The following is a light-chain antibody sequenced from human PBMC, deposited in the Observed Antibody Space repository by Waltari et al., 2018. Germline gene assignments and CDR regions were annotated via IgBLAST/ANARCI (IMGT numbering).Light chain of an antibody. Sequence: ENVLTQSPDILSLSPGESATLSCRASQIVSTNYLAWYQQKSGHPPRLLIYGAAYRATGVPDRFSASGSGTDFTLTINGLEPEDFAIYYCQQYGSSPLTFGP. J-gene: IGKJ3*01. CDR3: QQYGSSPLT. V-gene: IGKV3-20*01. CDR1: QIVSTNY. CDR2: GAA.